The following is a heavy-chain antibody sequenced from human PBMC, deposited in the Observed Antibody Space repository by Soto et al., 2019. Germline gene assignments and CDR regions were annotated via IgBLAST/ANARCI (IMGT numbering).Heavy chain of an antibody. J-gene: IGHJ4*02. Sequence: QVQLVESGGGVVQPGRSLRLSCAASGFTVSSYAMHWVRQAPGKGLEWVAVISYDGSNKYYADSVKGRFTISRDNSKNTLYLQMNSLRAEDTAVYYCARDREGGWLVISHYVDYWGQGTLVTVSS. CDR2: ISYDGSNK. CDR1: GFTVSSYA. D-gene: IGHD6-19*01. V-gene: IGHV3-30-3*01. CDR3: ARDREGGWLVISHYVDY.